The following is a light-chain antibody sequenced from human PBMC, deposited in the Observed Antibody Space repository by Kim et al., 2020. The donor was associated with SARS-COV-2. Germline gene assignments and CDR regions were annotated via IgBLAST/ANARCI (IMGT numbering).Light chain of an antibody. J-gene: IGLJ1*01. CDR1: SGINVGTYR. Sequence: QPVLTQPSSLSASPGASASLTCTLRSGINVGTYRIYWYQQKPGSPPQYLLRYKSDSDKRQGSGVPSRFSGSKDASANAGILLISGLQSEDEADYYCMIWHSSAFVFGTGTKVTVL. CDR2: YKSDSDK. CDR3: MIWHSSAFV. V-gene: IGLV5-45*02.